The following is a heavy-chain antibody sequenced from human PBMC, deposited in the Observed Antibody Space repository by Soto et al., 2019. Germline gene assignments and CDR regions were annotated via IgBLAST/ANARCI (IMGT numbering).Heavy chain of an antibody. V-gene: IGHV1-18*01. CDR3: ERDKYYYDSSGYPGTFDY. J-gene: IGHJ4*02. Sequence: ASVKVSCKASGYTFTSYGISWVRQAPGQGLDWMGWISAYNGNTNYAQKLQGRVTMTTDTSTSTAYMELRSLRSDDTAVYYCERDKYYYDSSGYPGTFDYWGQGTLVTVSS. CDR1: GYTFTSYG. CDR2: ISAYNGNT. D-gene: IGHD3-22*01.